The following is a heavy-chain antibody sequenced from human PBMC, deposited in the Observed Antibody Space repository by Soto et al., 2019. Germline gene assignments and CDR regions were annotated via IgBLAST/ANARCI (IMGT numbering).Heavy chain of an antibody. D-gene: IGHD1-26*01. CDR2: LFYGGTT. CDR1: CGSISGYY. CDR3: ARHMGAAPVY. Sequence: QVQLQESGPGLVKPSETLSLTCTVSCGSISGYYWTWIRQPPGKGLEWVGSLFYGGTTDYNPSLRSRLTMSVDTSKNQFSLKLRSVTAADTAVYYCARHMGAAPVYLGQGTLVTASS. J-gene: IGHJ4*02. V-gene: IGHV4-39*01.